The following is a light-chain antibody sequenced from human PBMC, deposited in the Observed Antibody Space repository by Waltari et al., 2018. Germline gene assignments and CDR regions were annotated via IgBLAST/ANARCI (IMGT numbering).Light chain of an antibody. CDR3: QEYGTSPQVT. J-gene: IGKJ5*01. CDR2: AAS. V-gene: IGKV3-20*01. Sequence: EVVLTQSPGTLSVSPGERATLSCRASQSLSSGNVAWYQQKPGQAPRLLMYAASVRATDVPDRFRGSGSGTDLTLTISRLEPEDFAIYYCQEYGTSPQVTFGRGKRLEIK. CDR1: QSLSSGN.